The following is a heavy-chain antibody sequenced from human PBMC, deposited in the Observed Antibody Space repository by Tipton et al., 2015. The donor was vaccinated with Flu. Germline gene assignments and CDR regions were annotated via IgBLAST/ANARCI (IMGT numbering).Heavy chain of an antibody. Sequence: TLSLTCAVYGGSFSGYYWSWIRQPPGKGLEWIGEINHSGSTNYNPSLKSRVTISVDTSKNQFSLKLSSVTAADTSVYYCASLISYSSSWYRFRDMDVWGKGTTVTVSS. CDR1: GGSFSGYY. CDR3: ASLISYSSSWYRFRDMDV. D-gene: IGHD6-13*01. V-gene: IGHV4-34*01. CDR2: INHSGST. J-gene: IGHJ6*03.